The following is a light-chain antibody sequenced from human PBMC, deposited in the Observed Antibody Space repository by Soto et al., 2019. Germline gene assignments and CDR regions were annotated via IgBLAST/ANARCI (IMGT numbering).Light chain of an antibody. CDR1: SSDVGGYNY. CDR2: DVS. V-gene: IGLV2-14*03. Sequence: QSALTQPASVSGSPGQSITISCTGTSSDVGGYNYVSWYQQHPGKVPKLMIYDVSNRPSGVSNRFSGSKSGNTASLTISGLQAEDEADYYCSSYTSSSTVVFCGGTKLTVL. CDR3: SSYTSSSTVV. J-gene: IGLJ2*01.